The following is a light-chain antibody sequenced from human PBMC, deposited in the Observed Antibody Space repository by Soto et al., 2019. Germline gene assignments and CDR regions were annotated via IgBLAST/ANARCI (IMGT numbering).Light chain of an antibody. CDR1: QSVENY. J-gene: IGKJ4*01. Sequence: EIVLTQSPATLSLSPGERATLSCRASQSVENYLAWFQQKRGQAPRLLIYDTSNRAAGIPERFSGSGSGTDFTLTISSLEPEDFAVYYCHQRYIWPPLTFGGGTKVEIK. CDR3: HQRYIWPPLT. V-gene: IGKV3-11*01. CDR2: DTS.